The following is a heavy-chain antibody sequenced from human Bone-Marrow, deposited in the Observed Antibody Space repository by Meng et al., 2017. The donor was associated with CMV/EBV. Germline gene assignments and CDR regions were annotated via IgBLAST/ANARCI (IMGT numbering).Heavy chain of an antibody. D-gene: IGHD3-3*01. J-gene: IGHJ6*02. V-gene: IGHV1-46*01. CDR3: ARGTFWVTIFGVVIKNGMDV. CDR1: GYTFTSYY. Sequence: ASVKVSCKASGYTFTSYYMHWVRQAPGQGLEWMGIINPSGGSTSYAQKFQGRVTITRNTSISTAYMELSSLRSEDTAVYYCARGTFWVTIFGVVIKNGMDVWGQGTTVTVSS. CDR2: INPSGGST.